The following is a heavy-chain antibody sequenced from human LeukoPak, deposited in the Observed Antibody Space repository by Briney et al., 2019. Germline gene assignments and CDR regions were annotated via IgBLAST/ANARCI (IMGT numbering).Heavy chain of an antibody. J-gene: IGHJ4*02. CDR1: GFTFSSYS. Sequence: GGSLRLSCAASGFTFSSYSMNWVRQAPGKGLEWVSSISSSSNYIYYADSVKGRFTISRDNAKNSLYLQMNSLRAEDTAVYYCARDAGGEDFWSGYYTGYFDYWGQGTLVTVSS. D-gene: IGHD3-3*01. V-gene: IGHV3-21*01. CDR3: ARDAGGEDFWSGYYTGYFDY. CDR2: ISSSSNYI.